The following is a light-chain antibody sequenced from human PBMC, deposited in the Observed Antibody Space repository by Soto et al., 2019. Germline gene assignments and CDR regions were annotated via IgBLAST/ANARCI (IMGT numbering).Light chain of an antibody. Sequence: QSVLTQPPSASGTPGQRVTISCSGSNSNIGHNDVYWYQQVPGTAPKLLIYSTHQRPSGVPDRFSGSKSGTSASLAISGLRSEDEADYYCCSYAGSYTLVFGGGTKLTVL. CDR1: NSNIGHND. CDR3: CSYAGSYTLV. V-gene: IGLV1-47*02. CDR2: STH. J-gene: IGLJ2*01.